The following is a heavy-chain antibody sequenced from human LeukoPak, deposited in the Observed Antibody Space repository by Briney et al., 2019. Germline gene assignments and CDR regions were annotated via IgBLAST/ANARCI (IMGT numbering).Heavy chain of an antibody. V-gene: IGHV3-21*01. CDR1: GFTFSSYS. Sequence: GESLRLSCAASGFTFSSYSMNWVRQAPGKGLEWVSSISSSSSYIYYADSVKGRFTISRDNAKNSLYLQMNSLRAEDTAVYYCARDTIGGSYLLDYWGQGTLVTVSS. CDR3: ARDTIGGSYLLDY. CDR2: ISSSSSYI. D-gene: IGHD1-26*01. J-gene: IGHJ4*02.